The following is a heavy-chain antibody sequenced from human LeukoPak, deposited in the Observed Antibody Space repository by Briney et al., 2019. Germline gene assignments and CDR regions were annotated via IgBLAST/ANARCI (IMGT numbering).Heavy chain of an antibody. Sequence: GGSLSLSCGASGFTFSRYSMNWVRQAPGKGLEWVSSISSSGSYIYYADSVKGRFTIPRDNAKNSLYLQMNSLRAEDTAVYYCASRNQYCGGDCFRAFEIWGQGTMVTVSS. D-gene: IGHD2-21*02. J-gene: IGHJ3*02. CDR1: GFTFSRYS. CDR2: ISSSGSYI. V-gene: IGHV3-21*01. CDR3: ASRNQYCGGDCFRAFEI.